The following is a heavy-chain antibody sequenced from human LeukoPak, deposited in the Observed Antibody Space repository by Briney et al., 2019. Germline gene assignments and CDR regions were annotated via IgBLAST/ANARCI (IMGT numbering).Heavy chain of an antibody. V-gene: IGHV3-66*04. D-gene: IGHD2/OR15-2a*01. Sequence: GGSLGLSCAASGFTFSSYAMSWVRQAPGKGLEWVSAIYSGGNTYYSDSVKGRFTISRDNSKNTLYLQMNSLRAEDTAVYYCARQVGASTTFDSWGQGTLVTVSS. CDR3: ARQVGASTTFDS. J-gene: IGHJ4*02. CDR1: GFTFSSYA. CDR2: IYSGGNT.